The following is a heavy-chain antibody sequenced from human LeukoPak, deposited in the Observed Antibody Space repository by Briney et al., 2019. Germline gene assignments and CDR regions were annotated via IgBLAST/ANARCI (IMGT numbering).Heavy chain of an antibody. Sequence: GGSLRLSCAASGFTFSSYGMYWVRQAPGKGLEWVAIIWYDGSDKYYADAVKGRFTISRDNSKNTLYLQMNSLRAEDTAVYYCAGAREGVGGWFDPWGQGTLVTVSS. CDR2: IWYDGSDK. CDR3: AGAREGVGGWFDP. CDR1: GFTFSSYG. J-gene: IGHJ5*02. V-gene: IGHV3-33*08. D-gene: IGHD2-15*01.